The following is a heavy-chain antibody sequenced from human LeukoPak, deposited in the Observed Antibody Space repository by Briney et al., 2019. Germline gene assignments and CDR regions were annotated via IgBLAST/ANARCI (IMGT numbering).Heavy chain of an antibody. D-gene: IGHD3-10*01. Sequence: GGTLRLSCAASGFTFSSYSMIWVRQAPGKGLEWVSSISSSSSYIYYADSVKGRFTISRDNAKNSLYLQMNSLRAEDTAVYYCARDHYYGSHYYGMDVWGQGTTVTVSS. CDR3: ARDHYYGSHYYGMDV. CDR2: ISSSSSYI. CDR1: GFTFSSYS. J-gene: IGHJ6*02. V-gene: IGHV3-21*01.